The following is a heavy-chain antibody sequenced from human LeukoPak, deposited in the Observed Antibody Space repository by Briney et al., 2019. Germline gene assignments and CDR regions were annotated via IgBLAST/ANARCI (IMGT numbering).Heavy chain of an antibody. CDR2: ISYDGSNK. Sequence: GGSLRLSCAASGFTFSSYAMHWVRQAPGKGLEWVAVISYDGSNKYYADSVKGRFTISRDNSKNTLYLQMNSLRAEDTAVYYCAREADCSGGSCYTTIRLGGFDYWGQGTLVTVSS. J-gene: IGHJ4*02. CDR1: GFTFSSYA. V-gene: IGHV3-30*14. CDR3: AREADCSGGSCYTTIRLGGFDY. D-gene: IGHD2-15*01.